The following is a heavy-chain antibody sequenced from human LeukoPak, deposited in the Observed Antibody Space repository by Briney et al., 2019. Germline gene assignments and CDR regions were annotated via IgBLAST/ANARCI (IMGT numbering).Heavy chain of an antibody. CDR3: ARDRVDSQGPAFDI. CDR2: ISYSGST. J-gene: IGHJ3*02. V-gene: IGHV4-59*11. Sequence: SETLSLTCTVSGGSMSSQYWSWIRQPPGKGLEWIGYISYSGSTNYNPSLKSRVTISVDTSKNQFSLKLSSVTAADTAVYYCARDRVDSQGPAFDIWGQGTMVTVSS. D-gene: IGHD2-15*01. CDR1: GGSMSSQY.